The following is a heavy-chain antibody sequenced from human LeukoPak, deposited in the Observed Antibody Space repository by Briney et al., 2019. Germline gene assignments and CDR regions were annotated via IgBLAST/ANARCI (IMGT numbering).Heavy chain of an antibody. V-gene: IGHV3-21*01. D-gene: IGHD5-24*01. CDR1: GFSFSDYG. CDR3: ARCRNGYRNDVFDI. Sequence: GGSLRLSCAASGFSFSDYGMNWVRQAPGKGLEWVSLISSSSSYIYYADSVKGRFTISRDNAKNSLYLQMNSLRAEDTAVYYCARCRNGYRNDVFDIWGQGTMVTVSS. CDR2: ISSSSSYI. J-gene: IGHJ3*02.